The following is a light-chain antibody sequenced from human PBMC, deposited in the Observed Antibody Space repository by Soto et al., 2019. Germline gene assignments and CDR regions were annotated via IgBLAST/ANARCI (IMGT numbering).Light chain of an antibody. CDR2: DAS. CDR1: HDITSF. V-gene: IGKV1-33*01. J-gene: IGKJ3*01. Sequence: DIQMTQSPSSLSASVGDRVTITCQASHDITSFLNWYQHKPGRAPKLLIYDASILEAGVPTRFSGSGSGTHFTFTISSLQPEDDATYYCQHCDYLPIFGPGTTVDFQ. CDR3: QHCDYLPI.